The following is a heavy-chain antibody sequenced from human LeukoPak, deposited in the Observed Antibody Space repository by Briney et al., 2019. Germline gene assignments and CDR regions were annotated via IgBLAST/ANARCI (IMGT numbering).Heavy chain of an antibody. V-gene: IGHV1-2*06. CDR3: ARGAGEYYDFSSGYYSSGY. J-gene: IGHJ4*02. CDR2: INPNSGGT. Sequence: ASVKVSCKASGYTFTGYYMHWVRQAPGQGLEWMGRINPNSGGTNYAQKFQGRVTMTRDTSISTAYMELSRLRSDDTAVYYCARGAGEYYDFSSGYYSSGYWGQGTLVTVSS. D-gene: IGHD3-3*01. CDR1: GYTFTGYY.